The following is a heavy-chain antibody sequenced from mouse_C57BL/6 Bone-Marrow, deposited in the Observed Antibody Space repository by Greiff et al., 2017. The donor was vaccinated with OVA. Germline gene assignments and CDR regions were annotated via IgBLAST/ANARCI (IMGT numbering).Heavy chain of an antibody. J-gene: IGHJ3*01. D-gene: IGHD4-1*01. CDR1: GYTFTDYY. Sequence: VQLQQSGPELVKPGASVKLSCTASGYTFTDYYMHWVKQSPGKSLEWIGYIYPNYGCNGYNQKFKGKATLTVDKSSSTAYMELRSLTSEDSAVYYCVTGTGWFAYWGQGTLVTVSA. CDR2: IYPNYGCN. CDR3: VTGTGWFAY. V-gene: IGHV1-34*01.